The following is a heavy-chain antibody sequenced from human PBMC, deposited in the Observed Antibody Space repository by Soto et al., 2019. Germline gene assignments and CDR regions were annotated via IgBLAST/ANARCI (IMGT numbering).Heavy chain of an antibody. CDR3: AKNVVDRGVDF. J-gene: IGHJ4*02. Sequence: GGSLRLSCLASGFALNDYWMHWVRQTPEKGLVWVARIRNDGRDINYGDSVKGRFTISRDNSKNTLFLQMNSLRPEDTAVYYCAKNVVDRGVDFWGQGTLVTVSS. D-gene: IGHD3-3*01. V-gene: IGHV3-74*01. CDR2: IRNDGRDI. CDR1: GFALNDYW.